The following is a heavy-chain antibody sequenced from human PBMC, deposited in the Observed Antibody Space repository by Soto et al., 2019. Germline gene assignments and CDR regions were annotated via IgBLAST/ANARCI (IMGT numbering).Heavy chain of an antibody. D-gene: IGHD2-21*02. Sequence: GGSLRLSCAASGFTFSSYALSWVRQAPGKGLEWVSAIGPTGGPTYYAASVKGRFTISRDNSKKTLYLQMNSLRVDDTAVYYCSWRGLTSTSWGRGSLVTVS. J-gene: IGHJ5*02. V-gene: IGHV3-23*01. CDR3: SWRGLTSTS. CDR2: IGPTGGPT. CDR1: GFTFSSYA.